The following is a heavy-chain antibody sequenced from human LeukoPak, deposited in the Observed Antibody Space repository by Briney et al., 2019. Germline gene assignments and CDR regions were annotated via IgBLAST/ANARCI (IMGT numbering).Heavy chain of an antibody. Sequence: GGSLRLSCAASGFTFSSYSMNWVRQAPGKGLEWVSSIRSSSSYIYYADSLRGRFTISRDNAKNSLYLQMNSLRAEDSAVYYCARDGPSIAADFDCWGQGTLVTVSS. CDR1: GFTFSSYS. J-gene: IGHJ4*02. D-gene: IGHD6-6*01. CDR3: ARDGPSIAADFDC. V-gene: IGHV3-21*01. CDR2: IRSSSSYI.